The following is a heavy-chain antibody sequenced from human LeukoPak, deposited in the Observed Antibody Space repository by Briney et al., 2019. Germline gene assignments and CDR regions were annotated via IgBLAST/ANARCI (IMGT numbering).Heavy chain of an antibody. V-gene: IGHV4-61*08. J-gene: IGHJ6*03. CDR3: ARGRPSIVGAGYYYYYYMGV. Sequence: SETLSLTCTVSGGSISSDGYYWSWIRQHPGKGLEWIGYIYYSGSTNYNPSLKSRVTISVDTSKNQFSLKLSSVTAADTAVYYCARGRPSIVGAGYYYYYYMGVWGKGTTVTVSS. D-gene: IGHD1-26*01. CDR1: GGSISSDGYY. CDR2: IYYSGST.